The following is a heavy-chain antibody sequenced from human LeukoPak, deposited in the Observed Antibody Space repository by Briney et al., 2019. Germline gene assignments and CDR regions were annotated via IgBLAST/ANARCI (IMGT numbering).Heavy chain of an antibody. CDR3: ARGEWQQLVGTT. Sequence: SETLSLTCTVSGGSISSYYWSWIRQPPGRGLEWIGYIYYSGSTNYNPSLKSRVTISVDTSKNQFSLKLSSVTAADTAVYYCARGEWQQLVGTTWGQGTLVTVSS. D-gene: IGHD6-13*01. J-gene: IGHJ5*02. CDR1: GGSISSYY. V-gene: IGHV4-59*01. CDR2: IYYSGST.